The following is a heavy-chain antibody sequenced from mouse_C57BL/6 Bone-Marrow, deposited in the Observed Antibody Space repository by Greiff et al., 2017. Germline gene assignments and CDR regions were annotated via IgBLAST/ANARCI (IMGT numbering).Heavy chain of an antibody. CDR1: GFSLPSYA. V-gene: IGHV2-9-1*01. CDR2: IWTGGGT. CDR3: ARNYSNYVDWYFDV. Sequence: VHLVESGPGLVAPSQSLSITCTVSGFSLPSYAISWVRQPPGKGLEWLGVIWTGGGTNYNSALKSRLSISKDNSKSQVFLKMNSLQTDDTARYYCARNYSNYVDWYFDVWGTGTTVTVSS. J-gene: IGHJ1*03. D-gene: IGHD2-5*01.